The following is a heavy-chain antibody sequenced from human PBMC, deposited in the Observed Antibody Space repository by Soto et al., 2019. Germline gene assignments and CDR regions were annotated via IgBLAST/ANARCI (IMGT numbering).Heavy chain of an antibody. CDR3: ATDMDGTPAVIDY. CDR1: GFTFDDYA. V-gene: IGHV3-9*01. D-gene: IGHD2-21*01. J-gene: IGHJ4*02. Sequence: EVQLVESGGGLVQPGRSLRLSCAASGFTFDDYAMHWVRQAPGKGLEWVSGISWNSGSIGYADSVKGRFTISRDNAKNSRYLQMNSLRAEDTALYYCATDMDGTPAVIDYWGQGTLVTVSS. CDR2: ISWNSGSI.